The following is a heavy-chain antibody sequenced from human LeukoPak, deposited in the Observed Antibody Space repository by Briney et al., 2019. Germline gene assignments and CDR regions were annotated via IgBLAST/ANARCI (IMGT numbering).Heavy chain of an antibody. Sequence: SETLSLTCAVYGGSFSGYYWSWIRQPPGKGLEWIGEINHSGSTNYNPSLESRVTISVDTSKNQFSLKLSSVTAADTAVYYCARGRTPHGRYYYYYYMDVWGKGTTVTVSS. CDR3: ARGRTPHGRYYYYYYMDV. CDR1: GGSFSGYY. D-gene: IGHD4-23*01. V-gene: IGHV4-34*01. CDR2: INHSGST. J-gene: IGHJ6*03.